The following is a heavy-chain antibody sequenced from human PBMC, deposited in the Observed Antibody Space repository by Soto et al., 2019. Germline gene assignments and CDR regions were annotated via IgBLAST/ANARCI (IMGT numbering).Heavy chain of an antibody. J-gene: IGHJ4*02. CDR1: GYTFTSYG. D-gene: IGHD3-3*01. V-gene: IGHV1-18*01. Sequence: ASVNVSCKASGYTFTSYGISWVRQAPGQGLEWMGWISAYNGNTNYAQKLQGRVTMTTDTSTSTAYMELRSLRSDDTAVYYCARENIDSYYDFWSGYYDYWGQGTLVTVSS. CDR2: ISAYNGNT. CDR3: ARENIDSYYDFWSGYYDY.